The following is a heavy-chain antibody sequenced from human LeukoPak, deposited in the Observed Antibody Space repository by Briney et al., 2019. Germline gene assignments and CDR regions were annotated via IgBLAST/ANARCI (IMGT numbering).Heavy chain of an antibody. CDR1: GFTFSSYS. J-gene: IGHJ5*02. Sequence: GGPLRLSCAASGFTFSSYSMNWVRQAPGKGLEWVSSISSSSYIYYADSVKGRFTISRDNAKNSLYLQMNSLRAEDTAVYYCARDEASGTLRPNWFDPWGQGTLVTVSS. D-gene: IGHD2-2*01. CDR2: ISSSSYI. V-gene: IGHV3-21*01. CDR3: ARDEASGTLRPNWFDP.